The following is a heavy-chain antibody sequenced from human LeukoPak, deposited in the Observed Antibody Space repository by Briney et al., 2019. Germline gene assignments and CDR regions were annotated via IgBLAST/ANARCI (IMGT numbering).Heavy chain of an antibody. Sequence: GGSLRLSCAASGFTFSSYSMNWVRQAPGKGLEWVSSISSSSSYIYYADSVKGRFTISRDNAKNSLYLQMNSLRAEDTAVYYCARRATSSYGGIVEADWGQGTLVTVSS. CDR2: ISSSSSYI. D-gene: IGHD6-19*01. CDR3: ARRATSSYGGIVEAD. J-gene: IGHJ4*02. CDR1: GFTFSSYS. V-gene: IGHV3-21*01.